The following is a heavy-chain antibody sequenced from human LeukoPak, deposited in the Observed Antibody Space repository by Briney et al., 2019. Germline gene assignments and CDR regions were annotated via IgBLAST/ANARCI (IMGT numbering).Heavy chain of an antibody. CDR3: AREIYTRSWYDGFDI. Sequence: GASVKVSCKASGYTFTDYYIHWVRQAPGQGLEWMGWINPNSGGTHYAEILQDRVTMTRDTSLTTVYMELSSLRSADTAIYYCAREIYTRSWYDGFDIWVQGTMVTVSS. CDR1: GYTFTDYY. D-gene: IGHD6-13*01. J-gene: IGHJ3*02. V-gene: IGHV1-2*02. CDR2: INPNSGGT.